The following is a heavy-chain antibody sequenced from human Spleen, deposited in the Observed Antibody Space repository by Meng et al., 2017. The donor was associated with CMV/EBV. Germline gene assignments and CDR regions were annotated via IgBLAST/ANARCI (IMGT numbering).Heavy chain of an antibody. CDR3: AKVEQLASVFFDY. V-gene: IGHV3-20*04. CDR2: INWNGGAT. J-gene: IGHJ4*02. D-gene: IGHD6-6*01. Sequence: GGSLRLSCAASGFRFDDYGMSWVRQSPGKGLEWVSRINWNGGATTYADSVKGRFIISRDNTKNSLYLQMDNVRAEDTAVYYCAKVEQLASVFFDYWGQGTLVTVSS. CDR1: GFRFDDYG.